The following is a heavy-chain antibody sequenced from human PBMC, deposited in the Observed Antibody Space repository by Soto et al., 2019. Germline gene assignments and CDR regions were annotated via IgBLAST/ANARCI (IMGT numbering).Heavy chain of an antibody. CDR2: IIPLFGTA. J-gene: IGHJ2*01. CDR1: GGTFSRYA. V-gene: IGHV1-69*12. Sequence: QVQLVQSGAEVTKPGSSVKVSCKASGGTFSRYAISWVRQAPGQGLEWMGGIIPLFGTANYAQKFQGSVTVTADESTNTAYMELRRLRSEGTAVSSCPQTLGLAVAGPGRFDLWGRGSLVTVSS. D-gene: IGHD6-19*01. CDR3: PQTLGLAVAGPGRFDL.